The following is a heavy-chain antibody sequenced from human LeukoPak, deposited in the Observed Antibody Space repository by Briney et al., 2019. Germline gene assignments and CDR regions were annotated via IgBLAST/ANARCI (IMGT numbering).Heavy chain of an antibody. V-gene: IGHV3-30*18. CDR3: AKRRGVGATYYYGMDV. J-gene: IGHJ6*02. D-gene: IGHD1-26*01. CDR2: IPYDGSNK. Sequence: GASLRLSCAASGFTFSSYGMHWVRQAPGKGLEWVAVIPYDGSNKYYADSVKGRFTISRDNSKNTLYLQMNSLRAEDTAVYYCAKRRGVGATYYYGMDVWGQGTTVTVSS. CDR1: GFTFSSYG.